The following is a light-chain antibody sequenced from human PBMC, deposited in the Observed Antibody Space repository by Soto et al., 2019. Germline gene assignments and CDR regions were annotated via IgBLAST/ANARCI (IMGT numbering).Light chain of an antibody. J-gene: IGLJ2*01. CDR2: EVS. Sequence: GGYNYVSWYQQHPGKAPKLMIYEVSNRPSGVSNRFSGSKSGNTASLTISGLQAEDEADYYCSSYTSSSTSRVFGGGTKSPS. CDR1: GGYNY. V-gene: IGLV2-14*01. CDR3: SSYTSSSTSRV.